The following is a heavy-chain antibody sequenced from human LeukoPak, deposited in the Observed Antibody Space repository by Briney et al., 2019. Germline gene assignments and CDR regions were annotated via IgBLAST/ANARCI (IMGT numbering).Heavy chain of an antibody. Sequence: AGSLRLSCAVSGFTVSSNYMGWGRQAPGKGLEWVSVGYSCVSTYFADSSKVRFTISRENPKNRSYLQRNSLGAKDTPVYYCARGIAAAGTNWFDPWGQGTLVTVSS. CDR3: ARGIAAAGTNWFDP. CDR1: GFTVSSNY. J-gene: IGHJ5*02. CDR2: GYSCVST. D-gene: IGHD6-13*01. V-gene: IGHV3-66*01.